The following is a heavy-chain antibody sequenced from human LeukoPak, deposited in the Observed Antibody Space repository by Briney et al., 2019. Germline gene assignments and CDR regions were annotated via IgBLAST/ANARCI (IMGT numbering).Heavy chain of an antibody. V-gene: IGHV3-21*01. CDR1: GFTFSSYS. CDR3: AGYYYYDSSGYYHF. J-gene: IGHJ4*02. Sequence: PGGSLRLSCAASGFTFSSYSMNCARQAPGRGVEWVSSISGDSISIFYADSVKGRFTISRDNAKNSLYLQMNSLRAEDTAVYYCAGYYYYDSSGYYHFWGQGTLVTVSS. CDR2: ISGDSISI. D-gene: IGHD3-22*01.